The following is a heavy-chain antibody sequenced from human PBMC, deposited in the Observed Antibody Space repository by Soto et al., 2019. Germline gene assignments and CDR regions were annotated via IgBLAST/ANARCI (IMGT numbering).Heavy chain of an antibody. CDR3: ADGSGSYYTRSFDD. J-gene: IGHJ4*02. V-gene: IGHV4-31*03. CDR2: FYYSGST. CDR1: VDSISSGAYY. D-gene: IGHD3-10*01. Sequence: SETLSLTCTVSVDSISSGAYYWSWIRQHPGKGLEWIGYFYYSGSTYYNPSLKSRVSISADMSKNQFSLKLSSVTAADTAVYYCADGSGSYYTRSFDDWGQGTRVNVAS.